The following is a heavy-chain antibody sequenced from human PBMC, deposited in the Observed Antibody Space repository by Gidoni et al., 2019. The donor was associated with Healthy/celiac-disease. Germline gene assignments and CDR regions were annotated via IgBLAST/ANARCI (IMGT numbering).Heavy chain of an antibody. V-gene: IGHV4-31*03. CDR2: IYYSGST. J-gene: IGHJ6*02. CDR1: GGSISSGGYY. CDR3: ARDRSSSPSHHYYYYGMDV. Sequence: QVQLQESGPGLVKPSQTLSLTCPVSGGSISSGGYYWSWIRQHPGKGLEWIGYIYYSGSTYYNPSLKSRVTISVDTSKNQFSLKLSSVTAADTAVYYCARDRSSSPSHHYYYYGMDVWGQGTTVTVSS. D-gene: IGHD6-6*01.